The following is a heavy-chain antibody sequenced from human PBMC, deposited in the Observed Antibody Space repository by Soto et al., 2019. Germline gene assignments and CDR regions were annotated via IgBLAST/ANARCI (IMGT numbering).Heavy chain of an antibody. V-gene: IGHV1-8*01. Sequence: SAKVSFRASSYTFGNYDINWVRQATGQGLEWMGWFNPNTDKTGSAQKFQGRVTMTMNTSISTAYMELRSLRSDDTAVYYCARGYSSSTSCYFRWFDPWGQGTLVTVYS. CDR1: SYTFGNYD. J-gene: IGHJ5*02. CDR3: ARGYSSSTSCYFRWFDP. CDR2: FNPNTDKT. D-gene: IGHD2-2*01.